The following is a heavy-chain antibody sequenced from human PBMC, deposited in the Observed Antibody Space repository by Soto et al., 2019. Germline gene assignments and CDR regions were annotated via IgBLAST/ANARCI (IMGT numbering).Heavy chain of an antibody. CDR1: GITFNDAW. Sequence: GGSLRLSCEVSGITFNDAWMSWVRQAPGKGLEWVGRIKNNAELGTTDYAAPVKGRFTMSRDDSKNTLYLQMNSLRAEDTAMYYCTTDRRDVVGPAAAFDYWGQGTLVTGSS. J-gene: IGHJ4*02. CDR2: IKNNAELGTT. V-gene: IGHV3-15*01. CDR3: TTDRRDVVGPAAAFDY. D-gene: IGHD2-2*01.